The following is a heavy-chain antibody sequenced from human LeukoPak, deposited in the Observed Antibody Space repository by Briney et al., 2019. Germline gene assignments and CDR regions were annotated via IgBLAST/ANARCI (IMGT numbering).Heavy chain of an antibody. CDR2: ISSSSSTI. V-gene: IGHV3-48*04. CDR1: GFTFSSYS. D-gene: IGHD3-22*01. J-gene: IGHJ3*02. Sequence: GGSLRLSCAASGFTFSSYSMNWVRQAPGKGLEWVSYISSSSSTIYYADSVKGRFTISRDNAKNSLYLQMSSLRAEDTAVYYCARALDYDSSGYYPGAFDIWGQGTMVTVSS. CDR3: ARALDYDSSGYYPGAFDI.